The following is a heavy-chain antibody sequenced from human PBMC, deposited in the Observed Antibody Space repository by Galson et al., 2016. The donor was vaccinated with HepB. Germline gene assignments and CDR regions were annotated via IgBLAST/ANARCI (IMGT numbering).Heavy chain of an antibody. V-gene: IGHV5-51*01. CDR3: VRGALRFFDSCDL. J-gene: IGHJ4*02. D-gene: IGHD3-3*01. Sequence: QSGAEVKKPGESLKISCKGSGYTFTRYWIGWVRQTPGKGLEWMGTIYPGDSDMRYSPSFQGQVTISADKSITTAFLQWNSLRAADSAMYYCVRGALRFFDSCDLWGQGTLVTVSS. CDR2: IYPGDSDM. CDR1: GYTFTRYW.